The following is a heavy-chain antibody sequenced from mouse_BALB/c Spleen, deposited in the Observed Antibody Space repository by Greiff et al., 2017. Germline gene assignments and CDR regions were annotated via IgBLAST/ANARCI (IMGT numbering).Heavy chain of an antibody. V-gene: IGHV1-5*01. D-gene: IGHD2-10*02. J-gene: IGHJ4*01. CDR3: TKEEYGNHLFYAMDY. CDR1: GYTFTSYW. CDR2: IYPGNSDT. Sequence: EVQLHQSGTVLARPGASVKMSCKASGYTFTSYWMHWVKQRPGQGLEWIGAIYPGNSDTSYNQKFKGKAKLTAVTSTSTAYMELSSLTNEDSAVYYCTKEEYGNHLFYAMDYWGQGTSVTVSS.